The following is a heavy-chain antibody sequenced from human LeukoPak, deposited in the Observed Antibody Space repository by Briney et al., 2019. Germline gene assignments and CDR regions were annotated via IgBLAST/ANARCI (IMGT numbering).Heavy chain of an antibody. J-gene: IGHJ4*02. D-gene: IGHD3-22*01. CDR2: IYSGGST. CDR1: GFTVSSNY. Sequence: GSLRLSCAASGFTVSSNYMSWVRQAPGKGLEWVSVIYSGGSTYYADSVKGRFTISRDNSKNTLYLQMNSLRAEDTAVYYCARDPTYDSSGYPFDYWGQGTLVTVSS. CDR3: ARDPTYDSSGYPFDY. V-gene: IGHV3-66*02.